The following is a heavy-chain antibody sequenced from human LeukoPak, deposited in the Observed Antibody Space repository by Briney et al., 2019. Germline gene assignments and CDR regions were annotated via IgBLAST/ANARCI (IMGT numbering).Heavy chain of an antibody. V-gene: IGHV4-59*01. CDR3: ARDRFYDNTGFRRLDF. CDR2: IYFRGTT. D-gene: IGHD3-22*01. Sequence: SETLSLTCNVSGGPITDYYWSWIRQPPGKGLQWIGYIYFRGTTNYNPSFKSRVTISVDTSKNQFSLRLSSVTAAATAVCYCARDRFYDNTGFRRLDFWGQGVLVTVSS. J-gene: IGHJ4*02. CDR1: GGPITDYY.